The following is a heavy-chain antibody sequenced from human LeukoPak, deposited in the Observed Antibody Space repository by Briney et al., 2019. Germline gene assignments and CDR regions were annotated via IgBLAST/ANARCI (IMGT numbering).Heavy chain of an antibody. Sequence: GESQKISRKGSGYSFTTYWIAWVRQMPGKGLEWMGIIYPSDSDTRYSPSFQGQVTISADKSISTAYLQWSSLKASDTAMYYCARWLGGANVDYWGQGTLVTVSS. CDR1: GYSFTTYW. V-gene: IGHV5-51*01. D-gene: IGHD4/OR15-4a*01. CDR3: ARWLGGANVDY. CDR2: IYPSDSDT. J-gene: IGHJ4*02.